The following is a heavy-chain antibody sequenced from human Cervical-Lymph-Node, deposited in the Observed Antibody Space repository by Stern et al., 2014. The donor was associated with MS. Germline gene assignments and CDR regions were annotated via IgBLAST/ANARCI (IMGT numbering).Heavy chain of an antibody. J-gene: IGHJ4*02. D-gene: IGHD3-10*01. CDR2: VYYSGST. Sequence: QLQLQESGPGLVKPSETLSLTCTVSGGSISNYYWSWIRQPPGKGLEYIGYVYYSGSTNYNPSLDSRVTISVDSSKNQFSLNLKSVTAADTAVYYCARFDSGEGFDYWGQGTLVTVSS. CDR1: GGSISNYY. V-gene: IGHV4-59*01. CDR3: ARFDSGEGFDY.